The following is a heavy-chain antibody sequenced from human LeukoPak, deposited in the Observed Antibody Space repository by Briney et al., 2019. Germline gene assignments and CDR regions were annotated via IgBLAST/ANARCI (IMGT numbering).Heavy chain of an antibody. D-gene: IGHD3-22*01. J-gene: IGHJ4*02. Sequence: GGSLRLSCAASGFTFSSHSMNWVRQAPGKGLKWVSSISSSSSYIYYADSVKGRFTISRDNAKNSLYLQMNSLRAEDTAVYYCARGSDYYDSSGYLYAVYWGQGTLVTVSS. CDR3: ARGSDYYDSSGYLYAVY. CDR2: ISSSSSYI. V-gene: IGHV3-21*01. CDR1: GFTFSSHS.